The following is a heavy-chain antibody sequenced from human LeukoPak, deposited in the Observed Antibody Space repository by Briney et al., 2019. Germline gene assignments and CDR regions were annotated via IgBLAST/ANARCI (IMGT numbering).Heavy chain of an antibody. CDR2: IWYDGSEK. J-gene: IGHJ5*02. CDR3: VRTSCSGGDCHRLNWFDP. V-gene: IGHV3-33*01. Sequence: PGGSLRLSCATSGFTFSSHGMHWVRQAPGKGLEWVAVIWYDGSEKYYGDSVEGRFTISRDNSKNTLYLQMNSLRAEDTGVYFCVRTSCSGGDCHRLNWFDPWGQGTQVTVSS. D-gene: IGHD2-15*01. CDR1: GFTFSSHG.